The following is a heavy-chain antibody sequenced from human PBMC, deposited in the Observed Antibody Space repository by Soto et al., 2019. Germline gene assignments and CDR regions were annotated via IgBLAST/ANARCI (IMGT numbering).Heavy chain of an antibody. CDR3: ARDLTGEFDY. CDR2: ISGSSSYI. J-gene: IGHJ4*02. CDR1: GFTFSSYA. D-gene: IGHD7-27*01. V-gene: IGHV3-21*01. Sequence: GGSLRLSCAASGFTFSSYAMSWVRQAPGNGLEWVSAISGSSSYIYYADSVKGRFTISRDNAKNSLYLQMNSLRAEDTAVYYCARDLTGEFDYWGQGTLVTVSS.